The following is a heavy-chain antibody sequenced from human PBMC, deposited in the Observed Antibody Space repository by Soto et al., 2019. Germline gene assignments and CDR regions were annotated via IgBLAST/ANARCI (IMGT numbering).Heavy chain of an antibody. CDR1: GFIFDDYA. CDR2: ISWNSGKI. D-gene: IGHD3-16*01. CDR3: LKEMLQTYAFDM. J-gene: IGHJ3*02. V-gene: IGHV3-9*01. Sequence: EVQLVESGGGLVQSGRSLRLSCAASGFIFDDYAMHWVRQAPGKGLEWVSVISWNSGKIEYVDSVRGRFIISRDNAKNSLYLQMNSLSPEDTAMYYCLKEMLQTYAFDMWGQGTMVTVSS.